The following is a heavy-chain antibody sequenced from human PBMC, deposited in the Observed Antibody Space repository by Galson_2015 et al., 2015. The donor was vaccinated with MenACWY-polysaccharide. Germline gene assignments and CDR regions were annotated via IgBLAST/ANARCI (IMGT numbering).Heavy chain of an antibody. V-gene: IGHV3-48*02. J-gene: IGHJ3*02. D-gene: IGHD1-1*01. CDR2: ISASSSAI. Sequence: SLRLSCAASGFALSGYRLNWVRQTPGKGLGGVSYISASSSAIYYADSVKGRFTISRDNAKKSLYLQMNSLRDDDTAVYYCALYNWNDKGGALDISGRGTMVTVSS. CDR3: ALYNWNDKGGALDI. CDR1: GFALSGYR.